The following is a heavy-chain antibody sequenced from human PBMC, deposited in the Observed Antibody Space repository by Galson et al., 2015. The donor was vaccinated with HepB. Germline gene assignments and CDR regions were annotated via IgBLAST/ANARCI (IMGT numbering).Heavy chain of an antibody. CDR3: ARDPGASSSPTYYYYYMDV. D-gene: IGHD6-6*01. Sequence: SLRLSCAASGFTFSSYGMHWVRQAPGQGLEWVAVIWYDGSNKYYADSVKGRFTISRDNSKNTLYPQMNSLRAEDTAVYYCARDPGASSSPTYYYYYMDVWGKGTTVTVSS. V-gene: IGHV3-33*01. J-gene: IGHJ6*03. CDR2: IWYDGSNK. CDR1: GFTFSSYG.